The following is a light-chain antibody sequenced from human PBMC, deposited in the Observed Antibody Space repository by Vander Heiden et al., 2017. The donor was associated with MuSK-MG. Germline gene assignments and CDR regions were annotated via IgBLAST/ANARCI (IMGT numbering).Light chain of an antibody. V-gene: IGLV1-51*02. Sequence: QSVFTQPPSVSPAPGQKVTISCSGSSSNIGNNYVSWYQQLPGTAPKLLIYENNKRPSGIPDRFSGSKSGTSATLGITGLQTGDEADYYCGTWDSSLSAGVFGGGTKLTVL. J-gene: IGLJ2*01. CDR2: ENN. CDR1: SSNIGNNY. CDR3: GTWDSSLSAGV.